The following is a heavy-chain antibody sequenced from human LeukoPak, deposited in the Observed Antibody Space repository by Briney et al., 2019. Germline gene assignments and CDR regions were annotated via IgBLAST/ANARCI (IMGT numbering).Heavy chain of an antibody. CDR2: ISAYNGNT. V-gene: IGHV1-18*01. Sequence: ASVKVSCKASGYTFTSYGISWVRQAPGQGLEWMGWISAYNGNTNYAQKLQGRVTMTTDTSTSTAYMELRSLRSDDTAVYYCARRTSDYGGNYYYFDYWGQGTLVAVSS. J-gene: IGHJ4*02. D-gene: IGHD4-23*01. CDR3: ARRTSDYGGNYYYFDY. CDR1: GYTFTSYG.